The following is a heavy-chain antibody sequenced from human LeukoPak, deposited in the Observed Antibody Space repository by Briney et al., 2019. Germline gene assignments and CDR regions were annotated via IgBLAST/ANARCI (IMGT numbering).Heavy chain of an antibody. CDR2: ISRSSSTI. V-gene: IGHV3-48*01. CDR3: AREDSTLDY. J-gene: IGHJ4*02. Sequence: GGSLRLSCAASGFTFSGYSMNWVRQAPGKGLEWVSYISRSSSTIYYAESVKGRFTISRDNAKNSLYLQMNSLQAEDTAVYYCAREDSTLDYWGQGTLVTVSS. CDR1: GFTFSGYS. D-gene: IGHD6-13*01.